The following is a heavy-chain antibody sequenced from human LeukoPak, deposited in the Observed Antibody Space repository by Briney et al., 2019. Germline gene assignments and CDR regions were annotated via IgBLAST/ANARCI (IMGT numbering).Heavy chain of an antibody. Sequence: ASVKVSCKASGYTFTSYGISWVRQAPGQGLEWMGWISAYNGNTNYAQKLQGRVTMTTDTSTSTAYMELRSLRSDDTAVYYCAXXSITMIAVPKESTLAYYFDYWGQGTLVTVSS. J-gene: IGHJ4*02. D-gene: IGHD3-22*01. CDR2: ISAYNGNT. V-gene: IGHV1-18*01. CDR3: AXXSITMIAVPKESTLAYYFDY. CDR1: GYTFTSYG.